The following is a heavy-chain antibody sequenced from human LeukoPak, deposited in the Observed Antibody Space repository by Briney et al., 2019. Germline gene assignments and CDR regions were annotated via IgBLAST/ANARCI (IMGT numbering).Heavy chain of an antibody. CDR3: ARAGRDYYDSSEVRWFDP. J-gene: IGHJ5*02. Sequence: SETLSLTCSVSGGSMFSYYWNWIRQPPGKGLEWIGYIYYSGSTYYNPSLKSRVTISVDTSKNQFSLKLSSVTAADTAVYYCARAGRDYYDSSEVRWFDPWGQGTLVTVSS. D-gene: IGHD3-22*01. CDR2: IYYSGST. V-gene: IGHV4-59*12. CDR1: GGSMFSYY.